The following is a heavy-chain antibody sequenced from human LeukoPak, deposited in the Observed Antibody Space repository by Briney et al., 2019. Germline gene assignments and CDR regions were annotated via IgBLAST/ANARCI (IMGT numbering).Heavy chain of an antibody. J-gene: IGHJ3*02. D-gene: IGHD4-23*01. CDR2: IKQDGGEK. Sequence: GGSLRLSCAASGFTLSSYWMTWVRQAPGKGLEWVANIKQDGGEKYYVDSVKDRFTISRDNAKNSLYLQMNSLRVEDTAVYYCARVRRMVIGLSAFDIWRQGTMVTVFS. V-gene: IGHV3-7*01. CDR3: ARVRRMVIGLSAFDI. CDR1: GFTLSSYW.